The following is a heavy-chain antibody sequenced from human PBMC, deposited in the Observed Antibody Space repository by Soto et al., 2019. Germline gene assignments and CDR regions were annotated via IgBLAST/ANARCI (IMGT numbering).Heavy chain of an antibody. CDR2: MSFDGSNK. V-gene: IGHV3-30*04. J-gene: IGHJ6*01. D-gene: IGHD3-10*01. CDR1: GFTFRTYA. Sequence: QVQLVESGGGVVQPGRSLRLSCAASGFTFRTYAMHWVRQAPGKALEWVAGMSFDGSNKYYADSVKGRFTISRDNSKNTLYLQVNTLRAEDTAVYYCARTTMVRGDSTFYYYCPLDVWGQGTTVTVSA. CDR3: ARTTMVRGDSTFYYYCPLDV.